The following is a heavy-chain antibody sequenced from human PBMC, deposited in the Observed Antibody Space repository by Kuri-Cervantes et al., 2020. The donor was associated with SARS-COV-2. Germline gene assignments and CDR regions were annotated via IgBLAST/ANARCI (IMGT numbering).Heavy chain of an antibody. Sequence: SETLSLTCGVYGGSFSNFLWDWVRQPPGKGLEWIGEINYSGTTNYNPSLKSRVTISVDPSKNQLSLKMRSVTAADTAVYYCARGLVAVVPSPVLGLGPHYYSYHVDVWGHGTTVTVSS. CDR1: GGSFSNFL. CDR2: INYSGTT. V-gene: IGHV4-34*01. J-gene: IGHJ6*02. CDR3: ARGLVAVVPSPVLGLGPHYYSYHVDV. D-gene: IGHD2-2*01.